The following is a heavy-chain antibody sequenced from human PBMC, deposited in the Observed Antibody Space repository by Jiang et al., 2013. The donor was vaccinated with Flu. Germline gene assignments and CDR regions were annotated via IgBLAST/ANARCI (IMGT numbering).Heavy chain of an antibody. CDR2: ISATGEST. CDR3: AKDQDYDFGRGYWDS. J-gene: IGHJ4*02. D-gene: IGHD3-3*01. Sequence: VQLVESGGGLVQPGGSLRLSCVASGFTFSSYAMSWVRQAPGKGLEWVSAISATGESTYYADPVRGRFTISRDNSKNTLYLQMNSLRAEDTAIYYCAKDQDYDFGRGYWDSWGQGTLVTVSS. CDR1: GFTFSSYA. V-gene: IGHV3-23*04.